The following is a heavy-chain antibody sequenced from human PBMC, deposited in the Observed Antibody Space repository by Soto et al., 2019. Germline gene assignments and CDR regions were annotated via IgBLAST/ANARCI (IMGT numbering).Heavy chain of an antibody. CDR3: ARSAGGNSFFEF. J-gene: IGHJ4*02. Sequence: SSETLSLTCAASGAAVSSSDCLIVFRQPPGNGLEWIGEIYHGGTTNYNPSLKSRVTLSVDKSKNQFSLSLTSVTAADTAVYYCARSAGGNSFFEFWGQGTLVTVSS. CDR2: IYHGGTT. CDR1: GAAVSSSDC. V-gene: IGHV4-4*02. D-gene: IGHD1-1*01.